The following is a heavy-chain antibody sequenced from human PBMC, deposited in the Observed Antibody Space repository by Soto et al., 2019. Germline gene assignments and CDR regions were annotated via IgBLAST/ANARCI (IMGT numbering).Heavy chain of an antibody. Sequence: EVHLLESGGGLVKPGGSLRLSCAASGFTFTNAWMTWIRQVPGKGLEWVGRIQSKTDGATTDHAAHVKGRFTNSRHDSKNTPYLDMNSLKTEDTALYYCTTSNYYESGTYPQAPFDYWGPGTLVTVSS. CDR3: TTSNYYESGTYPQAPFDY. CDR1: GFTFTNAW. V-gene: IGHV3-15*07. J-gene: IGHJ4*02. D-gene: IGHD3-10*01. CDR2: IQSKTDGATT.